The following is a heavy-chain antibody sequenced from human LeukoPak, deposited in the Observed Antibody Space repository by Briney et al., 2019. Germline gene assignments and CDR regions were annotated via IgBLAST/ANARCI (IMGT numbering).Heavy chain of an antibody. D-gene: IGHD3-9*01. J-gene: IGHJ4*02. CDR2: INPSGGST. CDR3: ARVAVYYDILTGYDY. V-gene: IGHV1-46*01. CDR1: GYTFTSYY. Sequence: ASVKVSCKASGYTFTSYYMHWVRQAPGQGLEWMGIINPSGGSTSYAQKFQGRVTMTRDTSTSTVYMELSSLRSEGTAVYYCARVAVYYDILTGYDYWGQGTLVTVSS.